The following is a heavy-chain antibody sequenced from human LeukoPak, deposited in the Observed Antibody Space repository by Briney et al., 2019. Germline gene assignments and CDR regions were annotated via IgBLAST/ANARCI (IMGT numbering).Heavy chain of an antibody. CDR2: IYYSGST. CDR1: GGSISSSSYY. D-gene: IGHD4-17*01. CDR3: ASTTVTTGRQRDY. V-gene: IGHV4-39*01. J-gene: IGHJ4*02. Sequence: PSETLSLTCTVSGGSISSSSYYWGWIRQPPGKGLEWIGSIYYSGSTYYNPSLKSRVTISVDTSKNQFSLKLSSVTAADTAVYYCASTTVTTGRQRDYWGQGTLVTVSS.